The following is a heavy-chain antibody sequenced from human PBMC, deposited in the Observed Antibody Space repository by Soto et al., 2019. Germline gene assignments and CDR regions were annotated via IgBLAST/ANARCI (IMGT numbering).Heavy chain of an antibody. CDR2: IGTGRSPT. D-gene: IGHD3-10*01. Sequence: EVEVAESGAGLVRPGGSLRLSCTASGFNFSRYAMNWVRQAPGKGLEWISFIGTGRSPTSYGDSVKGRCTISRDNAKNSVFLQMDVLRVEDTEVYYCARYGDRFVRYYGYFDLWGRGTPVTVSS. CDR3: ARYGDRFVRYYGYFDL. V-gene: IGHV3-48*03. CDR1: GFNFSRYA. J-gene: IGHJ2*01.